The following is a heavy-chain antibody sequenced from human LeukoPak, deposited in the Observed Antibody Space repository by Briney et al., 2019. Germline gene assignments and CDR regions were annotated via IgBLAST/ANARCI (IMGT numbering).Heavy chain of an antibody. V-gene: IGHV3-30*04. CDR3: AREYGYGDLYFDC. Sequence: GGSLRLSCSASGFTFSNCAMHWVRQAPGKGLEWVVVTSCDGSNKFYADSVRGRFTISRDNSNNTVYLQMNSLRAEDTAVYYCAREYGYGDLYFDCWGQGTLVTVSS. J-gene: IGHJ4*02. D-gene: IGHD4-17*01. CDR2: TSCDGSNK. CDR1: GFTFSNCA.